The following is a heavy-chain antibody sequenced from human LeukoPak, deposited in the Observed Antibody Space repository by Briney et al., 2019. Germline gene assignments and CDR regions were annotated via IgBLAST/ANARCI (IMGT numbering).Heavy chain of an antibody. J-gene: IGHJ4*02. D-gene: IGHD3-22*01. V-gene: IGHV1-18*01. CDR3: ARGEYFDSSGYSGASPFDY. Sequence: ASVKVSCKASGYTFTSYGISWVRQAPGQGLEWMGWISVYNGNTNYAQKLQGRVTMTTDTSTTTAYMELRSLRSDDTAVYYCARGEYFDSSGYSGASPFDYWGQGTLVTVSS. CDR1: GYTFTSYG. CDR2: ISVYNGNT.